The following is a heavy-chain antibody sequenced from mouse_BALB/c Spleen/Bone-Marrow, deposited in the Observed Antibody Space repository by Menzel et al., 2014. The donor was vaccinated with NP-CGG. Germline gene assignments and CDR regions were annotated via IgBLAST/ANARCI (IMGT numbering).Heavy chain of an antibody. J-gene: IGHJ4*01. CDR2: IYPGSGST. D-gene: IGHD2-14*01. V-gene: IGHV1S22*01. CDR3: TRDQVRRGYYYAMDY. CDR1: GYTFTSYW. Sequence: SGSELVRPGASVKLSCKASGYTFTSYWMHWVKQRHGQGLEWIGNIYPGSGSTNYDEKFKSKGTLTVGTSSSTAYVHLSSLTSEDSAVYYCTRDQVRRGYYYAMDYWGQGTSVTVSS.